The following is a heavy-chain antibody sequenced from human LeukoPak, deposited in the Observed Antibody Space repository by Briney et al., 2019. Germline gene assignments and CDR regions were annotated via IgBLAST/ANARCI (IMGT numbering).Heavy chain of an antibody. CDR3: ARGVFWSSYYVY. CDR2: IYSTGSA. Sequence: PSQTLSLTCTVSGASISSGDYYWRWIRQPPGKGLEWIGYIYSTGSASHNPSLRNPITISLDTSKNQFTLKLSSVTAADTAVYYCARGVFWSSYYVYWGQGTQVTVSS. D-gene: IGHD3-3*01. V-gene: IGHV4-30-4*01. J-gene: IGHJ4*02. CDR1: GASISSGDYY.